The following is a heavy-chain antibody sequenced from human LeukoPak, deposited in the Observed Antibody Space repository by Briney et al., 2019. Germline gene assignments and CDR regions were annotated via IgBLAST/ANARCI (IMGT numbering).Heavy chain of an antibody. D-gene: IGHD1-26*01. CDR3: VRDRGTYRPIDY. V-gene: IGHV3-21*04. CDR2: ISYTGTYI. CDR1: GFTFSSYS. J-gene: IGHJ4*02. Sequence: GGSLRLSCAASGFTFSSYSMNWVRQAPGKGLEWVSSISYTGTYIYYADSVKGRFTISRDNAQNSLYLQMNSLRAEDTAIYYCVRDRGTYRPIDYWGQGTLVTVSS.